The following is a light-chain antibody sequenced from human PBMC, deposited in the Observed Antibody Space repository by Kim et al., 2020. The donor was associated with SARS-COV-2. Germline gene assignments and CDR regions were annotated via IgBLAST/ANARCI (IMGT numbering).Light chain of an antibody. CDR3: QAWDSSTVV. CDR2: QDS. V-gene: IGLV3-1*01. CDR1: KLGDKY. J-gene: IGLJ2*01. Sequence: VSPGQTATITSSGDKLGDKYACWYQQKPGQSPVLVIYQDSKRPSGIPERFSGSNSGNTATLTISGTQAMDEADYYCQAWDSSTVVFGGGTQLTVL.